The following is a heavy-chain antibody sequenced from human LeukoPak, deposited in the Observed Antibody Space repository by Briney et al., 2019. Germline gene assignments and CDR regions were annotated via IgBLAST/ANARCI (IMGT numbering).Heavy chain of an antibody. J-gene: IGHJ5*02. CDR1: GGSISSYY. Sequence: SETLSLTCTVSGGSISSYYWSWIRQPPGKGLEWIGYIYYSGSTNYNPSLKSRVTISVDTSKNQFSLKLSSVTAADTAVYYCARGGAYPPLFNWFDPWGQGTLVTVSS. V-gene: IGHV4-59*01. D-gene: IGHD1-26*01. CDR3: ARGGAYPPLFNWFDP. CDR2: IYYSGST.